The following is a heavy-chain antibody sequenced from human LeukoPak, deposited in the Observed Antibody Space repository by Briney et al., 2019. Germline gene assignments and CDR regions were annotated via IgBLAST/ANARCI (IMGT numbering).Heavy chain of an antibody. CDR2: INAGNGNT. Sequence: ASVKVSCKASGYTFTSYAMHWVRKAPGQRLEWMGWINAGNGNTKYSQKFQGRVTITRDTSASTAYMELSSLRSEDTAVYYCATQAQILDAFDIWGQGTMVTVSS. V-gene: IGHV1-3*01. CDR3: ATQAQILDAFDI. CDR1: GYTFTSYA. J-gene: IGHJ3*02.